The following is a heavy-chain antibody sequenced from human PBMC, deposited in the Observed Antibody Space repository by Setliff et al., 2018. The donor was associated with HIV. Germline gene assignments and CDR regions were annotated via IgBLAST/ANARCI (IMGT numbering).Heavy chain of an antibody. Sequence: ASVKVSCKASGYAFTSHVMHWVRQAPGQRLEWIGWINTADDSRRYSQDFQGRFTISRDNAKNTLYLQMNSLTAEDTAVYLCATLPSGFPDAFDIWGQGTMVTVSS. J-gene: IGHJ3*02. V-gene: IGHV1-3*03. CDR1: GYAFTSHV. CDR3: ATLPSGFPDAFDI. CDR2: INTADDSR. D-gene: IGHD3-22*01.